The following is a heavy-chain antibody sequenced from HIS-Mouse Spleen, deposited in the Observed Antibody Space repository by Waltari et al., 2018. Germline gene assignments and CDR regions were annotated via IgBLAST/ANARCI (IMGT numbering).Heavy chain of an antibody. J-gene: IGHJ2*01. CDR2: IYYSGST. CDR3: AREIPYSSSWYDWYFDL. Sequence: QLQLQESGPGLVKPSETLSLPCTVSGGLISSSSYHWGWIRQPPGKGLEWIGSIYYSGSTYYNPSLKSRVTISVDTSKNQFSLKLSSVTAADTAVYYCAREIPYSSSWYDWYFDLWGRGTLVTVSS. CDR1: GGLISSSSYH. D-gene: IGHD6-13*01. V-gene: IGHV4-39*07.